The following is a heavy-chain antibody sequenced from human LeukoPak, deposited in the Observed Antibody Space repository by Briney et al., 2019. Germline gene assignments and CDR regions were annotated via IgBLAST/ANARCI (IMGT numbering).Heavy chain of an antibody. Sequence: SSETLSLTCAVYGGSFSGYYWSWIRQPPGKGLEWIGEINHSGSTNYNPSLKSRVTILVDTSKNQFSLKLSSVTAADTALYYCARGQWLVPGYFDSWGQGTLVTVSS. CDR3: ARGQWLVPGYFDS. J-gene: IGHJ4*02. CDR1: GGSFSGYY. CDR2: INHSGST. D-gene: IGHD6-19*01. V-gene: IGHV4-34*01.